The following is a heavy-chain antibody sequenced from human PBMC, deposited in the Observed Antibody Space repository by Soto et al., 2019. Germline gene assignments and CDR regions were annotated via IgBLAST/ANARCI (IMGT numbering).Heavy chain of an antibody. D-gene: IGHD3-22*01. J-gene: IGHJ4*02. CDR3: ARDDSSGYYEFSVY. V-gene: IGHV3-30-3*01. Sequence: PGGSLRLSCAASGFTFSSYAMHWVRQAPGKGLEWVAVISYDGSNKYYADSVKGRFTISRDNSKNTLYLQMNSLRAEDTAVYYCARDDSSGYYEFSVYWGQGTLVTVSS. CDR2: ISYDGSNK. CDR1: GFTFSSYA.